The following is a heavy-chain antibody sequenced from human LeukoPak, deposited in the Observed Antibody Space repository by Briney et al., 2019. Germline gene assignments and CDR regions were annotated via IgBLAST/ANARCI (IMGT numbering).Heavy chain of an antibody. D-gene: IGHD2-2*01. CDR1: GFTFSNYW. J-gene: IGHJ4*02. CDR2: IKEDGSEK. V-gene: IGHV3-7*01. CDR3: GRGRGIS. Sequence: GGALRLSCAASGFTFSNYWMTWPRQAPGKGLEGVANIKEDGSEKYYVDSVKGRFTFSRDNAKNSLYLQMKRRRAEETDVYYCGRGRGISWGQGTLVTVSS.